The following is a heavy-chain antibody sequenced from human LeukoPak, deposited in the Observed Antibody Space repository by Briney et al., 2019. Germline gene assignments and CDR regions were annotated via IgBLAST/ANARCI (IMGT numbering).Heavy chain of an antibody. CDR3: AKDLKVAGGRGSGRDY. D-gene: IGHD6-19*01. J-gene: IGHJ4*02. CDR1: GFTFSSYA. V-gene: IGHV3-23*01. Sequence: GSLRLSCAASGFTFSSYAMSWVRQAPGKGLEWFSAISGSGGSTYYADSVKGRFTISRDNSKNTLYLQMNSLRAEDTAVYYCAKDLKVAGGRGSGRDYWGQGTLVTVSS. CDR2: ISGSGGST.